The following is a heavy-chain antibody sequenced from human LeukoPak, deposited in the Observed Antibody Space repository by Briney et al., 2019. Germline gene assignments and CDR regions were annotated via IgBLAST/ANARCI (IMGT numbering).Heavy chain of an antibody. CDR3: ARDRSRRSSWNNYYYYGMDV. V-gene: IGHV1-2*02. D-gene: IGHD6-13*01. Sequence: ASVKVSCKASGYTFTGYYMHWVRQAPGQGLEWMGWINPNSGGTNYAQKFQGRVTMTRDTSISTAYMELSRLRSDDTAVYYCARDRSRRSSWNNYYYYGMDVWGQGTTVTVSS. CDR1: GYTFTGYY. J-gene: IGHJ6*02. CDR2: INPNSGGT.